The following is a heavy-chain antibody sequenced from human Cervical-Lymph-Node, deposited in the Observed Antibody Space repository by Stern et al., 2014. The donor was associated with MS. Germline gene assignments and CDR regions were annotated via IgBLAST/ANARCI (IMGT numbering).Heavy chain of an antibody. Sequence: VQLFESGAEVMKPGSSVEVSCKASVGTFSNSAISWVRQAPGQGLEWLGGIITIFGTADYAKKFQGGVTITADESTNTAYMELSSVRSEDTAVYYCAGGGGGRISMTTAVLYGMDVWGQGTTVTVSS. V-gene: IGHV1-69*01. CDR1: VGTFSNSA. CDR3: AGGGGGRISMTTAVLYGMDV. D-gene: IGHD3-22*01. CDR2: IITIFGTA. J-gene: IGHJ6*02.